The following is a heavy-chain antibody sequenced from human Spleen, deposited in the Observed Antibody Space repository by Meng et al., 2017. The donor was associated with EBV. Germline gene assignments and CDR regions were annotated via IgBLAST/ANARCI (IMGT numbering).Heavy chain of an antibody. CDR3: ARGRTVARSPWSDP. D-gene: IGHD6-6*01. J-gene: IGHJ5*02. V-gene: IGHV4-34*01. Sequence: QVQLQPGGAGLLKPSETLSLSCAVYGGSVSGFYWIWIRQSPEKGLEWIGESNHSGSTTYNPSLKSRVTISVDTSKDQFSLRLTSVTAADTAIYYCARGRTVARSPWSDPWGQGTLVTVSS. CDR2: SNHSGST. CDR1: GGSVSGFY.